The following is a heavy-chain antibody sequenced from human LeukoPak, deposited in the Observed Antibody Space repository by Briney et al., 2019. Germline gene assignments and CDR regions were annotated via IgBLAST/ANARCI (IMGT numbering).Heavy chain of an antibody. J-gene: IGHJ5*02. V-gene: IGHV5-51*01. D-gene: IGHD3-10*01. CDR3: ARLAYYYGSGSFTSFDP. CDR1: GYSFTSYW. CDR2: IYPGDSDT. Sequence: GESLKISCKGSGYSFTSYWIGWVRQMPGQGLEWMGIIYPGDSDTRYSPSFQGQVTISADKSISTAYLQWSSLKASDTAMYYCARLAYYYGSGSFTSFDPWGQGTLVTVSS.